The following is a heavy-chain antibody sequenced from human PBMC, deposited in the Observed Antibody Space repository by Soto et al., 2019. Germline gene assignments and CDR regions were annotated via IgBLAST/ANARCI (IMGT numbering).Heavy chain of an antibody. Sequence: EVQLVQSGGGRVQPGGSLKLSCEASGFTLSVSAIHWVRLASGKGLEWGGRIRTRKNRYVTTYAASVKGRFSLSRDDSKNTAYLQMNSLKTEDTAVYYCASIEYGLDVWGQGTTVIVS. J-gene: IGHJ6*02. CDR3: ASIEYGLDV. CDR2: IRTRKNRYVT. V-gene: IGHV3-73*02. CDR1: GFTLSVSA. D-gene: IGHD6-6*01.